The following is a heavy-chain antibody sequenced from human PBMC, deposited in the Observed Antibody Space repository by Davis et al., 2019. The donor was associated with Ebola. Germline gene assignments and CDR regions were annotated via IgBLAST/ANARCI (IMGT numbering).Heavy chain of an antibody. D-gene: IGHD6-19*01. CDR2: IKQDGSEK. CDR1: GFTFSSYG. V-gene: IGHV3-7*01. CDR3: AKDGTLAVAGGFYFDY. J-gene: IGHJ4*02. Sequence: GGSLRLSCAASGFTFSSYGMHWVRQAPGKGLEWVANIKQDGSEKYYVDSVKGRFTISRDNAKNSLYLQMNSLRAEDTAVYYCAKDGTLAVAGGFYFDYWGQGTLVTVSS.